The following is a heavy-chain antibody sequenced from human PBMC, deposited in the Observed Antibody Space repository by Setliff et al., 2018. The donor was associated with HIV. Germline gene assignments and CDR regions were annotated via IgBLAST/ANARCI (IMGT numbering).Heavy chain of an antibody. D-gene: IGHD1-7*01. Sequence: PGGSLRLSCAASGFTFSNDAMHWVRQAPGKGLEWVAVISYDGSNKYFADSVKGRFTITRDNSKNTLYLQMNSLRAEDTAVYYCARVGDNWNYRYYYNMDVWGKGTTVTVSS. CDR2: ISYDGSNK. V-gene: IGHV3-30*04. CDR3: ARVGDNWNYRYYYNMDV. J-gene: IGHJ6*03. CDR1: GFTFSNDA.